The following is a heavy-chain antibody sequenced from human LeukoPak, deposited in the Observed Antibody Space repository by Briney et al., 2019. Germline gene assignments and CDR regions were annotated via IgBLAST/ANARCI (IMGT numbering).Heavy chain of an antibody. V-gene: IGHV4-39*01. D-gene: IGHD3-22*01. Sequence: KPSETLSLTCTVSGGSISSSSYYWGWIRQPPGKGLEWIGSIYYSGSTYYNPSLKSRVTISVDTSKNQFSLKLSSVTAADTAVYYCARHLPSRATMIVVVEGFFDYWGQGTLVTVSS. CDR3: ARHLPSRATMIVVVEGFFDY. CDR1: GGSISSSSYY. J-gene: IGHJ4*02. CDR2: IYYSGST.